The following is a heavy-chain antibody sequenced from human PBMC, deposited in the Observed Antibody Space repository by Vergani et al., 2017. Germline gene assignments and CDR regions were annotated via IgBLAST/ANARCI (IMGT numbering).Heavy chain of an antibody. CDR3: ARSIGYCTSGSCRPYYFDL. V-gene: IGHV1-46*02. CDR1: GYIFKNYY. Sequence: HVQLLQSGAAVKKPGASAKVSCTASGYIFKNYYMHWLRLAPGQGFQWMGVVNFVTGAATSPQKFEGRITMTRDTSTATFYMDLRSLKYEDTAIYYCARSIGYCTSGSCRPYYFDLWGQGTLVTVSS. CDR2: VNFVTGAA. D-gene: IGHD2-15*01. J-gene: IGHJ4*02.